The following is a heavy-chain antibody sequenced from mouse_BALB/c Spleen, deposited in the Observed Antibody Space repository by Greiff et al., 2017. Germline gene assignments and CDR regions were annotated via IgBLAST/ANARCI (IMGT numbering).Heavy chain of an antibody. J-gene: IGHJ4*01. D-gene: IGHD1-1*01. CDR1: GYSITSGYY. Sequence: ESGPGLVKPSQSLSLTCSVTGYSITSGYYWNWIRQFPGNKLEWMGYISYDGSNNYNPSLKNRISITRDTSKNQFFLKLNSVTTEDTATYYCGTTVVAIYYAMDYWGQGTSVTVSS. CDR2: ISYDGSN. V-gene: IGHV3-6*02. CDR3: GTTVVAIYYAMDY.